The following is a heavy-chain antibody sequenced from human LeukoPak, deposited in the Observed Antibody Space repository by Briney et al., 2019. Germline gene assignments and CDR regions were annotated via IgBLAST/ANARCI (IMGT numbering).Heavy chain of an antibody. CDR1: GFTFSSYA. D-gene: IGHD3-10*01. CDR2: ISGSGGHT. J-gene: IGHJ6*03. V-gene: IGHV3-23*01. Sequence: GGSLRLSCAASGFTFSSYAMSWVRQVPGKGLEWVSAISGSGGHTYHADSLKGRFTISRDNSKNTLYLQMNSLRAEDTAVYYCAKVYYGSRSHHYYYYYYMDVWGKGTTVTVSS. CDR3: AKVYYGSRSHHYYYYYYMDV.